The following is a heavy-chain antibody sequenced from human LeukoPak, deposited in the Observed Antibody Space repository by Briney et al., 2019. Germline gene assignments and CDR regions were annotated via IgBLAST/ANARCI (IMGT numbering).Heavy chain of an antibody. Sequence: PSETLSLTCTVSGGSISSGSYYWGCIRQPPGKGLEWIGSIYYSGSTYYNPSLKSRVTISVDTSKNQFSLKLNSVTAADTAVYYCVASLDYWGQGILVTVSS. J-gene: IGHJ4*02. CDR1: GGSISSGSYY. CDR2: IYYSGST. CDR3: VASLDY. V-gene: IGHV4-39*07.